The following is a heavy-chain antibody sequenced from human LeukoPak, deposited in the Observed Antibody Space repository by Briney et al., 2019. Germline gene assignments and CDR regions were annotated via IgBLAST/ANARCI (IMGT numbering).Heavy chain of an antibody. CDR2: ISYDGSNK. CDR3: ARGDIVLMVYASTLDY. V-gene: IGHV3-30*04. Sequence: GGSLRLSCAASGFTFSSYAMHWVRQAPGKGLEWVAVISYDGSNKYYADSVKGRFTISRDNSKNTLYLQMNSLRAEDTAVYYCARGDIVLMVYASTLDYWGQGTLVTVSS. D-gene: IGHD2-8*01. J-gene: IGHJ4*02. CDR1: GFTFSSYA.